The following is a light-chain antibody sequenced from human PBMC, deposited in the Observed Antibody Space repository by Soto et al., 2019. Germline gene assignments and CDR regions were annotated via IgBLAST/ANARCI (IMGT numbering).Light chain of an antibody. V-gene: IGKV2-24*01. CDR1: QSLVHNDGNTY. Sequence: DIVMTQTALSSPVTLGQGASSSCSSSQSLVHNDGNTYLSWFQQRPGQPPRLLIYKVSDRFSGVTSRFSVSGSGTDFTLTISSLQPEEFATYYCKQSYSTNRTFGRGTNVDI. CDR2: KVS. CDR3: KQSYSTNRT. J-gene: IGKJ4*02.